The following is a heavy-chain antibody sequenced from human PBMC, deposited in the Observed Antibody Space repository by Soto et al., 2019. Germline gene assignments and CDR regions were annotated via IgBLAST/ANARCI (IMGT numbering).Heavy chain of an antibody. D-gene: IGHD3-22*01. CDR2: IRGSGGST. Sequence: GVSRRCSWSAAGCTFSSYAMSWVRQAPGKGLEWVSAIRGSGGSTDYADSVKGRFTISRDTSKNTRYLQMNSLRAEDTAVYHSTHTHYHDRSRYVGYYFDQWGQATLVNVS. CDR3: THTHYHDRSRYVGYYFDQ. V-gene: IGHV3-23*01. CDR1: GCTFSSYA. J-gene: IGHJ4*02.